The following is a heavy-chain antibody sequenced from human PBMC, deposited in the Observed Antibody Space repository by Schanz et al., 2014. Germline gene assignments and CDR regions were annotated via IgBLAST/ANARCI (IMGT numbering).Heavy chain of an antibody. CDR2: ISYDGSNK. J-gene: IGHJ3*02. V-gene: IGHV3-30*03. D-gene: IGHD3-10*01. CDR1: GFTFSSYG. CDR3: ARGLPMVRGDHDVFDI. Sequence: QVQLVESGGGVVQPGGSLRLSCEASGFTFSSYGIHWVRQAPGKGLEWVVVISYDGSNKYYADSVKGRFTISRDNSKNTLYLQMNSLRSEYTAVYSCARGLPMVRGDHDVFDIWGQGTMVTVSS.